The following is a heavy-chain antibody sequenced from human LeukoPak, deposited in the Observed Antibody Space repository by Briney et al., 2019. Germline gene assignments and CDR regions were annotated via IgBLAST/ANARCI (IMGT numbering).Heavy chain of an antibody. CDR3: ARGRDGYNFLNRGEYYYFDY. Sequence: SETLSLTCTVSGGSISSGTYYWSWIRQPAGKGLEWIGRFYTSGSTNYNPSLKSRVTISVDTSKNQFSLKLSSVTAADTAVYYCARGRDGYNFLNRGEYYYFDYWGQGTLVTVSS. CDR2: FYTSGST. J-gene: IGHJ4*02. D-gene: IGHD5-24*01. V-gene: IGHV4-61*02. CDR1: GGSISSGTYY.